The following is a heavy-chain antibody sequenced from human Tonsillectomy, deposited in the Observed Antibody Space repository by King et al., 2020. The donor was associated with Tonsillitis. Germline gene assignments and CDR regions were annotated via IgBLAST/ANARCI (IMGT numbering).Heavy chain of an antibody. D-gene: IGHD6-13*01. J-gene: IGHJ6*02. Sequence: VQLVESGGGLVQPGGSLRLSCAASGFTFSSYAMTWVRQAPGKGLEWVSAISGSGGSTYYADSVKGRFTISRDNSKNTRYLPMNSLRVEDTAVYYCAKGVAAAGTFYYCYGMDVWVQGTTVPVSS. CDR3: AKGVAAAGTFYYCYGMDV. CDR2: ISGSGGST. CDR1: GFTFSSYA. V-gene: IGHV3-23*04.